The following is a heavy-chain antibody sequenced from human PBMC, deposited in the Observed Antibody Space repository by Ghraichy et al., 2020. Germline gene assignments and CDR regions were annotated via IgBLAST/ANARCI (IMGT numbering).Heavy chain of an antibody. D-gene: IGHD3-10*01. V-gene: IGHV3-33*01. Sequence: LSLTCAASGFTFSSYGMHWVRQAPGKGLEWVAVIWYDGSNKYYADSVKGRFTISRDNSKNTLYLQMNSLRAEDTAVYYCARDRYYYGSGTTKDYWGQGTLVTVSS. CDR3: ARDRYYYGSGTTKDY. J-gene: IGHJ4*02. CDR2: IWYDGSNK. CDR1: GFTFSSYG.